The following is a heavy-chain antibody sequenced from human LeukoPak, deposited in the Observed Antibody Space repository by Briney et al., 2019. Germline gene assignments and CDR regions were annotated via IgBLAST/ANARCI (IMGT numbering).Heavy chain of an antibody. CDR2: IYSGGST. CDR3: AREGYGGNSDTDVPFDY. J-gene: IGHJ4*02. V-gene: IGHV3-66*01. D-gene: IGHD4-23*01. Sequence: GGSLRLSCAASGFTVSSNYMSWVRQAPGKGLEWVSVIYSGGSTYYADSVKGRFTNSRDNSKNTLYLQMNSLRAEDTAVYYCAREGYGGNSDTDVPFDYWGQGTLVTVSS. CDR1: GFTVSSNY.